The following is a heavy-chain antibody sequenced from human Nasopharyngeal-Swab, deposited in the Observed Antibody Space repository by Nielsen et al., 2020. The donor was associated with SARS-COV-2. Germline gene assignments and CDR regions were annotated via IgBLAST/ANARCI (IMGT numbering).Heavy chain of an antibody. CDR1: GFTFTLYT. CDR3: VRDTPAMFAY. CDR2: ISSTGDYI. J-gene: IGHJ4*02. V-gene: IGHV3-21*01. Sequence: GGSLRLSCAASGFTFTLYTMNWVRQAPGKGLEWVSAISSTGDYIYYAASVKGRFTISRDNAKNSLHLQMSSLRAEDAAVYYCVRDTPAMFAYWGQGTLVTVSS.